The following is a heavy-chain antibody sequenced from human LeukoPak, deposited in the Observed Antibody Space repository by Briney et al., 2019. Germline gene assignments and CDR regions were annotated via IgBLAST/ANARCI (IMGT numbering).Heavy chain of an antibody. J-gene: IGHJ3*01. D-gene: IGHD2-21*02. CDR2: IYYSGSN. CDR3: AGPLPSPWGGDCGGVFDL. V-gene: IGHV4-59*01. Sequence: SETLSLTCTVSGVSMSSYYWSWIRQPPGKGLEWIGYIYYSGSNKYNPSLKSRVAISIDTSKNQFSLKLNSVTTADTAVYYWAGPLPSPWGGDCGGVFDLWGQGNLAPVFS. CDR1: GVSMSSYY.